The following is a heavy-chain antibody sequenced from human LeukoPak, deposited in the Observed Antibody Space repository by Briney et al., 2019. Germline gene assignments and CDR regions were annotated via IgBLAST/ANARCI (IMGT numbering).Heavy chain of an antibody. CDR2: IRHDGSDE. J-gene: IGHJ4*02. CDR1: GFKFSDYY. Sequence: PGGSLRLSCVASGFKFSDYYMSWVRQAPGKGLEWVADIRHDGSDEYNVDSVKGRFTISRDNAKNSLFLQMNSLRAEDTAVYYCARDGFGSYFSLDSRGQGALVTASS. V-gene: IGHV3-7*04. D-gene: IGHD3-10*01. CDR3: ARDGFGSYFSLDS.